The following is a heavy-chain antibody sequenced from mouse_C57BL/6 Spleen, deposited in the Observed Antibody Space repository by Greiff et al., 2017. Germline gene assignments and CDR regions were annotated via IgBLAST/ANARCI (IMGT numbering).Heavy chain of an antibody. CDR2: IYPGDGDT. V-gene: IGHV1-80*01. D-gene: IGHD1-1*01. J-gene: IGHJ2*01. Sequence: QVQLQQSGAELVKPGASVKISSKASGYAFSSYWMNWVKQRPGKGLEWIGQIYPGDGDTNYNGKFKGKATLTADKSSSTAYMQLSSLTSEDSAVYFCARWDYGSSYFDYWGQGTTLTVSS. CDR3: ARWDYGSSYFDY. CDR1: GYAFSSYW.